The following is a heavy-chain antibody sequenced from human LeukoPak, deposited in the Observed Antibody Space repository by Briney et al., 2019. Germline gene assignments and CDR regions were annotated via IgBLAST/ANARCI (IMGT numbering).Heavy chain of an antibody. CDR1: GGSFSGYY. D-gene: IGHD2-15*01. J-gene: IGHJ4*02. CDR2: INHSGST. V-gene: IGHV4-34*01. Sequence: PSETLSLTCAVYGGSFSGYYWSWIRQPPGKGLEWIGEINHSGSTNYNPSLKSRVTISVDTSKNQFPLKLSSVTAADTAVYYCARGEKYCSGGSCYSYFDYWGQGTLVTVSS. CDR3: ARGEKYCSGGSCYSYFDY.